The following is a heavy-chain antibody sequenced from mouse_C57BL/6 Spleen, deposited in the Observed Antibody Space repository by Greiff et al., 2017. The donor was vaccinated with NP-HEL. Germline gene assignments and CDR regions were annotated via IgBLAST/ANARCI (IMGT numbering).Heavy chain of an antibody. Sequence: QVQLQQSGPELVKPGASVKISCKASGYAFSSSWMNWVKQRPGKGLEWIGRIYPGDGDTNYNGKFKGKATLTADKSSSTAYMQLSSLTSEDSAVYFCARRRFDDWGQGTTLTVSS. CDR2: IYPGDGDT. CDR3: ARRRFDD. V-gene: IGHV1-82*01. J-gene: IGHJ2*01. CDR1: GYAFSSSW.